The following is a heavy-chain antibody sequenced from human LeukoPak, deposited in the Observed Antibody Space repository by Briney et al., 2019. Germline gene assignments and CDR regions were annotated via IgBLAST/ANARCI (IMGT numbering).Heavy chain of an antibody. CDR1: GFTFTTSA. CDR2: ISYDGSNK. Sequence: SCKASGFTFTTSAVHWVRQAPGKGLEWVAVISYDGSNKYYADSVKGRFTISRDNSKNTLYLQMNSLRAEDTAVYYCARDSERFLEWLPEIYYYYGMDVWGQGTTVTVSS. J-gene: IGHJ6*02. CDR3: ARDSERFLEWLPEIYYYYGMDV. D-gene: IGHD3-3*01. V-gene: IGHV3-30-3*01.